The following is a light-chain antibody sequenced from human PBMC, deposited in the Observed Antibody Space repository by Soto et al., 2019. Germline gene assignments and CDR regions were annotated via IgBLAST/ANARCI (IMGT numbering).Light chain of an antibody. CDR2: GAS. J-gene: IGKJ1*01. CDR3: NSYET. Sequence: VMLSLSPGPMSFPPGDRAPLSCRASQSVSSCYLGWYQQKPGQAPWLPMYGASIRADGVPDRLSGSGSGIEFTLTNSKQLPEDFTVYYCNSYETFGQGTKVDIK. V-gene: IGKV3-20*01. CDR1: QSVSSCY.